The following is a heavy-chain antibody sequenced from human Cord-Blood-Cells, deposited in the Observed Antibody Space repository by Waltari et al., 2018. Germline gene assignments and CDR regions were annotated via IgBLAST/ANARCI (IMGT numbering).Heavy chain of an antibody. CDR2: IIPILGIA. V-gene: IGHV1-69*04. CDR1: GGTFSSYA. D-gene: IGHD3-22*01. CDR3: ATHYNNYYVSSSYYYWFDP. Sequence: QVQLVQSGAEVKKPGSSVKVSCKASGGTFSSYAISWVRQAPGQGLEWMGGIIPILGIAHYAQKFQGRVTTTADESTSTAYMGLSSLRAEDTAVYYCATHYNNYYVSSSYYYWFDPWGQGTLVTVSS. J-gene: IGHJ5*02.